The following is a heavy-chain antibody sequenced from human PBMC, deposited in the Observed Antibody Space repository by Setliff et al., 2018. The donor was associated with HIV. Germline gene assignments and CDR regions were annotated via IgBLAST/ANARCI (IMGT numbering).Heavy chain of an antibody. CDR2: IKSKIDGETR. V-gene: IGHV3-15*05. D-gene: IGHD3-10*02. CDR1: GFYFTNAW. Sequence: GSLRLSCAVSGFYFTNAWMTWVRQTPGKGLEWVGRIKSKIDGETRHYAASVKGRFTISRNDSTDTLYLQMNSLEIEDTGVYYCTTGVLPQLYDVVGGDFWGQGTLVTVS. J-gene: IGHJ4*02. CDR3: TTGVLPQLYDVVGGDF.